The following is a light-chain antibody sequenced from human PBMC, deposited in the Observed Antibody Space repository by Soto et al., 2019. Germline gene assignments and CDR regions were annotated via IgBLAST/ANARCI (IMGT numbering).Light chain of an antibody. CDR3: QQYYSYPLT. V-gene: IGKV1-8*01. J-gene: IGKJ1*01. CDR1: QDIAAY. Sequence: IQVTQSPSSLSASVGDRVTITFRASQDIAAYLAWYQHKPGRAPELLIHAASSLQSGVPSRFSGSGSGTDFTLTISCLQSEDFATYYCQQYYSYPLTFGQGTKVDIK. CDR2: AAS.